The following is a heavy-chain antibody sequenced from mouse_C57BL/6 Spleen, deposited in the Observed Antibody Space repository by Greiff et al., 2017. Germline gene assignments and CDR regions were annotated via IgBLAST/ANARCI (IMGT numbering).Heavy chain of an antibody. V-gene: IGHV5-9-1*02. CDR3: TRDLDYYGSSYAMDY. CDR2: ISSGGDYI. D-gene: IGHD1-1*01. CDR1: GFTFSSYA. Sequence: EVKLVESGEGLVKPGGSLKLSCAASGFTFSSYAMSWVRQTPEKRLEWVAYISSGGDYIYYADNVKGRFTISRDNARNTLYLQMSSLKSEDTAMYYCTRDLDYYGSSYAMDYWGQGTSVTVSS. J-gene: IGHJ4*01.